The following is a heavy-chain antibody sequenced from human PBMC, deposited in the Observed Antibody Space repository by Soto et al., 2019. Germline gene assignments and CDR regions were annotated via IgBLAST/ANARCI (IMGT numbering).Heavy chain of an antibody. CDR1: GGTFSSYA. CDR3: ARATYYDILTGYPLRWFDP. J-gene: IGHJ5*02. Sequence: ASVKVSCKASGGTFSSYAISWVRQAPGQGLEWMGGIIPIFGTANYAQKFQGRVTITADESTSTAYMELSSLRSEDTAVYYCARATYYDILTGYPLRWFDPWGQGTLVTVS. CDR2: IIPIFGTA. V-gene: IGHV1-69*13. D-gene: IGHD3-9*01.